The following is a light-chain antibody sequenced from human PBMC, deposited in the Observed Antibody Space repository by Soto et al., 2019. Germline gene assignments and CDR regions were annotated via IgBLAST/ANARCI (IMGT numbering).Light chain of an antibody. CDR2: EAT. V-gene: IGKV3-20*01. Sequence: EILLTQSPGTLSLSPGETATLSCRANQSVRNNYLARYQHRPAQPPRLLMYEATTRASGVPYRFSGSVSGTDFTLTISRLEPEDVALYFCQQYETSPVTFGGGTKVEI. CDR3: QQYETSPVT. CDR1: QSVRNNY. J-gene: IGKJ4*01.